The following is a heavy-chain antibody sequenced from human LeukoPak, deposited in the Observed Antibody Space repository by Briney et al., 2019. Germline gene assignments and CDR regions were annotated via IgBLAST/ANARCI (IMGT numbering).Heavy chain of an antibody. CDR1: GGTFSDYG. CDR2: INPSGGST. Sequence: ASVKVSCKASGGTFSDYGISWVRQAPGQGLEWMGIINPSGGSTSYAQKFQGRVTMTRDMSTSTDYMELSSLRSEDTAVYYCARDNSVEDTAWWFDPWGQGTLVTVSS. CDR3: ARDNSVEDTAWWFDP. J-gene: IGHJ5*02. V-gene: IGHV1-46*01. D-gene: IGHD4-23*01.